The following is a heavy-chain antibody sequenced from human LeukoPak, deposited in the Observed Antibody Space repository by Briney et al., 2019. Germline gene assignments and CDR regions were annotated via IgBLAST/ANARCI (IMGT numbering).Heavy chain of an antibody. D-gene: IGHD3-3*01. CDR1: GFTFSSYG. V-gene: IGHV3-30*02. Sequence: GGSLRLSYAASGFTFSSYGMHWVRQAPGKGLEWVAFIRYDGSNKYYADFVKGRFTISRDNSKNTLYLQMNSLRAEDTAVYYCANSWMEWLSEDAFDIWGQGTMVTVSS. CDR3: ANSWMEWLSEDAFDI. CDR2: IRYDGSNK. J-gene: IGHJ3*02.